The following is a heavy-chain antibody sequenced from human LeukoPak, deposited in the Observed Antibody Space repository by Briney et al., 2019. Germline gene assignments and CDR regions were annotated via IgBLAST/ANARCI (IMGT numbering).Heavy chain of an antibody. V-gene: IGHV4-4*02. CDR2: ISHSGNT. J-gene: IGHJ4*02. CDR1: GGSISSSNW. CDR3: ARVSGTTPFDY. D-gene: IGHD1-1*01. Sequence: SGTLSLTCAVSGGSISSSNWWSWVRQPPGKGLEWIGEISHSGNTNYNPSLESRVTISVDKSKNQFSLNLGSVFAADTAVYFCARVSGTTPFDYWGQGTLVTVSS.